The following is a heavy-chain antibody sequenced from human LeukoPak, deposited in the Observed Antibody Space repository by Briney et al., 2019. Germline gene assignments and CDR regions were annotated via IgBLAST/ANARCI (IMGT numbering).Heavy chain of an antibody. Sequence: ASVKVSCKASGYTSTSYYMHWVRQAPGQGLEWMGIINPSGGSTSYAQKFQGRVTMTRDTSTSTVYMELSSLRSEDTAVYYCARANNYDSSGYYTYPVLYWGQGTLVTVSS. V-gene: IGHV1-46*01. J-gene: IGHJ4*02. CDR3: ARANNYDSSGYYTYPVLY. D-gene: IGHD3-22*01. CDR1: GYTSTSYY. CDR2: INPSGGST.